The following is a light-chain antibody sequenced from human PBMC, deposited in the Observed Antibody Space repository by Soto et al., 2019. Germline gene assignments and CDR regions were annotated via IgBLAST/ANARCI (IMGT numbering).Light chain of an antibody. J-gene: IGKJ3*01. CDR2: DAS. Sequence: DIQMTQSPSSLSASVGDRVTITCQASQDITKYLNWYQQKPGKAPKLLIYDASNLETGVPSRFSGSGSGTDFTFTISSLQPEDIATYYCQQYANLHSNFGPGTKVDIK. CDR3: QQYANLHSN. CDR1: QDITKY. V-gene: IGKV1-33*01.